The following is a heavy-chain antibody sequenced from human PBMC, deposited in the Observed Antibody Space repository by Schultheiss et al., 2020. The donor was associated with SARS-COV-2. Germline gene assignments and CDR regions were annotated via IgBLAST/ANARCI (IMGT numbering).Heavy chain of an antibody. CDR2: IYYSGST. V-gene: IGHV4-4*02. CDR3: ARDLGESGGY. D-gene: IGHD3-10*01. J-gene: IGHJ4*02. CDR1: GGSISSSNW. Sequence: SETLSLTCAVSGGSISSSNWWSWVRQPPGKGLEWIGYIYYSGSTYYNPSLKSRITMSVDTSKNQFSLKLSSVTAADTAVYYCARDLGESGGYWGQGTLVTVSS.